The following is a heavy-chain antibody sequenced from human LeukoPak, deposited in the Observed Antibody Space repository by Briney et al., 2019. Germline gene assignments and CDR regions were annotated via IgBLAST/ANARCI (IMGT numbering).Heavy chain of an antibody. J-gene: IGHJ4*02. V-gene: IGHV4-30-4*01. D-gene: IGHD5-18*01. CDR2: IYYSGST. Sequence: SETLSLSCTVSGGSISSGDYYWSWIRQPPGKGLEWIGYIYYSGSTYYNPSLKSRVTISVDTSKNQFSLKLSSVTAADTAVYYCATVRVTAPLGPGDYWGQGTLVTVSS. CDR1: GGSISSGDYY. CDR3: ATVRVTAPLGPGDY.